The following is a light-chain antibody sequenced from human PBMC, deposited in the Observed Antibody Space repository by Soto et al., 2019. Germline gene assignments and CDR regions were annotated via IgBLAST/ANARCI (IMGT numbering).Light chain of an antibody. CDR2: GAS. CDR3: QQYGSSPRT. CDR1: QSVSSSY. V-gene: IGKV3-20*01. Sequence: EIVLTQSPGTLSLSPGERSTLSCRASQSVSSSYLAWYQQKPGQAPRLFIYGASSRATGIPDRFSSSGSGTDFTLTISRLEPEDFAVYYCQQYGSSPRTFGQGTKVEIK. J-gene: IGKJ1*01.